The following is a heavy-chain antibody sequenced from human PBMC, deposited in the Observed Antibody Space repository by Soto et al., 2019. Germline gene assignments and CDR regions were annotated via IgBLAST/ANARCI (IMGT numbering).Heavy chain of an antibody. CDR1: IFTFSTYW. CDR3: AGDSSGYSYDAFDI. J-gene: IGHJ3*02. D-gene: IGHD3-22*01. V-gene: IGHV3-74*01. CDR2: INSDGTGT. Sequence: PGGSLRLSCAASIFTFSTYWMHWVRQAPGKGLVWVSRINSDGTGTSYADSVKGRITISRDNAKNTLYLQMNSLRSEDTAVYYCAGDSSGYSYDAFDIWGQGTMVTVSS.